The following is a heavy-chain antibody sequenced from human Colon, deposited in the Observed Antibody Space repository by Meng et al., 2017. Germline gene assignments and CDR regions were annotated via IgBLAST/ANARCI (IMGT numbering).Heavy chain of an antibody. Sequence: QGKLQESCPGLVKTSGTHSLTCTVSGDSISSVNWWTWVRQSPGKGLEWIGEIYHSGITNPTQSLKSRVTMSLDKSKNTFSLNLSSVTAADTAFYYCARSPLRNISFGTWCQGTLVTVSS. CDR2: IYHSGIT. CDR3: ARSPLRNISFGT. V-gene: IGHV4-4*02. J-gene: IGHJ4*02. D-gene: IGHD1/OR15-1a*01. CDR1: GDSISSVNW.